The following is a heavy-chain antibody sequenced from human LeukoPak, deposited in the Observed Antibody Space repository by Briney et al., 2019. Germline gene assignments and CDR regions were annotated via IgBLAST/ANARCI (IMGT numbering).Heavy chain of an antibody. D-gene: IGHD6-13*01. V-gene: IGHV4-59*08. CDR1: GDSLNTYY. Sequence: PSETLSLTCTVSGDSLNTYYWTWIRQTPGKELEWIGFVASSGTSNYNPSLKSRVTISVDTSKNQFSLKLSSVTAADTAVYYCARHGGAAAGYNWFDPWGQGTLVTVSS. CDR2: VASSGTS. CDR3: ARHGGAAAGYNWFDP. J-gene: IGHJ5*02.